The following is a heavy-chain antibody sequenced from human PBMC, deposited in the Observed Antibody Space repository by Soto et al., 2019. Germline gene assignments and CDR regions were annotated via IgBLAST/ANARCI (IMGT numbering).Heavy chain of an antibody. CDR2: ISAYNGNT. CDR3: ARDAHYDSSGYYNRFDY. V-gene: IGHV1-18*01. D-gene: IGHD3-22*01. CDR1: GYTFTSYG. Sequence: ASVKVSCKASGYTFTSYGISWVRQAPGQGLEWMGWISAYNGNTNYAQKLQGRVTMTTDTSTSTAYMELRSLRSDDTAVYYCARDAHYDSSGYYNRFDYWGQGTLVTVSS. J-gene: IGHJ4*02.